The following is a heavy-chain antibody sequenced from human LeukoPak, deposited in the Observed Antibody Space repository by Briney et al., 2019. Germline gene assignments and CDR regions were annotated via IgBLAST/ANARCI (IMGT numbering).Heavy chain of an antibody. D-gene: IGHD3-22*01. Sequence: ASVKVSCKASGYTFTSYYMHWVRQAPGQGLEWMGIINPSGGSTSYAQKFQGGVTMTRDTSKNQFSLKLSSVTAADTAVYYCATYYYDSSGYFDWGQGTLVTVSS. CDR1: GYTFTSYY. CDR3: ATYYYDSSGYFD. V-gene: IGHV1-46*03. J-gene: IGHJ4*02. CDR2: INPSGGST.